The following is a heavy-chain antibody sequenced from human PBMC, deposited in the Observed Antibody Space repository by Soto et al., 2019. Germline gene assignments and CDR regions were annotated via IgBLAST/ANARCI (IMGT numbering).Heavy chain of an antibody. D-gene: IGHD5-12*01. J-gene: IGHJ6*02. CDR1: GYTFTSYG. CDR3: ARAAAEWLRRKDGYYYYGMDV. Sequence: QVQLVQSGAEVKKPGASVKVSCKASGYTFTSYGISWVRQAPGQGLEWMGWISAYNGNTNYAQKLQGRVTMTTDTSTSPAYMELRSLRSDDTAVYYCARAAAEWLRRKDGYYYYGMDVWGQGTTVTVSS. CDR2: ISAYNGNT. V-gene: IGHV1-18*01.